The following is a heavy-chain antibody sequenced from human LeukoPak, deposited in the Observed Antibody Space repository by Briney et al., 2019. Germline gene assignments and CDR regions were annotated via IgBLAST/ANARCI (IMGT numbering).Heavy chain of an antibody. CDR1: GFTFSSYW. CDR2: IKQDVTEK. D-gene: IGHD3-22*01. Sequence: GGSLRLSCAASGFTFSSYWMSWVRQAPGKGLEWVAYIKQDVTEKYYVDSVKGRFSISRDNAKNSLYLQMNSLRAEDTAVYYCARHGTTGGYYYYFDYWGQGTLVTVSS. V-gene: IGHV3-7*01. CDR3: ARHGTTGGYYYYFDY. J-gene: IGHJ4*02.